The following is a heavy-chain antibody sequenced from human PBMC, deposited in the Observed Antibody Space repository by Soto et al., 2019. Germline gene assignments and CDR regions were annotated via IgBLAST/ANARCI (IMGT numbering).Heavy chain of an antibody. CDR3: ARFRDGYTFDY. V-gene: IGHV4-59*01. D-gene: IGHD5-12*01. CDR2: IYYTGST. J-gene: IGHJ4*02. Sequence: SDTLSLTGTVAGGAISGYYWSCIRRPPGKALDWIGYIYYTGSTNYNPSLKSRVIISVDPSKNQFSLHLSSVTAADTAVYYCARFRDGYTFDYWGRGTLVTVSS. CDR1: GGAISGYY.